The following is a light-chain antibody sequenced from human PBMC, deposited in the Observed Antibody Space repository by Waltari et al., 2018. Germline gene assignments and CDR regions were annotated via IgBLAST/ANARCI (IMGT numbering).Light chain of an antibody. Sequence: QSALTQPASVSGSPGQSITISCPGTSGAVGRYNLVSWYQQHPGKAPKLMIYEVGKRPSGISNRFSGSKSGNTASLTISGLQAEDEADYYCCSYAGAGTGVFGGGTKVTVL. CDR3: CSYAGAGTGV. V-gene: IGLV2-23*02. J-gene: IGLJ3*02. CDR2: EVG. CDR1: SGAVGRYNL.